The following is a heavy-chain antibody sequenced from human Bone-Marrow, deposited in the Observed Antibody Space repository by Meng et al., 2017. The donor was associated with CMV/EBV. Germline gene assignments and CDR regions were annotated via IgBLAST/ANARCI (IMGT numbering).Heavy chain of an antibody. D-gene: IGHD1/OR15-1a*01. CDR1: GYTFTSYD. CDR3: ARRGNWYNQGWFDP. V-gene: IGHV1-46*01. CDR2: IIPSGGST. Sequence: ASVKVSCKASGYTFTSYDIHWLRQAPGQGLEWMGIIIPSGGSTSYAQKFQGRVTMTRDTSTSTVYMELSSLRSEDTAVYYCARRGNWYNQGWFDPWGQGNLVTVSS. J-gene: IGHJ5*02.